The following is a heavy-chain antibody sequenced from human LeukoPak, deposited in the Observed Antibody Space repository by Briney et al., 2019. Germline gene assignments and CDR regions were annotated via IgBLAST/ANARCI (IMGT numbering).Heavy chain of an antibody. Sequence: GGSLRLSCAASGFIPSSYGIHWVRQAPGKGLEWVAVISHDGSNKKYADSVKGRFSISRDNSKNTLFLQMNSLRPEDTAVYYCARDPQRSYSGYEIDYWGQGTVVTVSS. CDR1: GFIPSSYG. V-gene: IGHV3-30*03. CDR3: ARDPQRSYSGYEIDY. D-gene: IGHD5-12*01. CDR2: ISHDGSNK. J-gene: IGHJ4*02.